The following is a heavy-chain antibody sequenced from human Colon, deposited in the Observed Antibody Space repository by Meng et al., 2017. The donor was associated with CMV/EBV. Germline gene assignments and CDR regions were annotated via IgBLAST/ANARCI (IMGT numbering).Heavy chain of an antibody. V-gene: IGHV3-23*01. CDR3: ARDRFGTVGVSF. J-gene: IGHJ4*02. CDR1: RFTFSSYA. Sequence: SCAASRFTFSSYAMSWVRQAPGKWLDWVSSISGSGGRTYYADSVKGRFTISRDNSKNTLFLQLNSLRAEDTAIYYCARDRFGTVGVSFGAQGTLVTVSS. CDR2: ISGSGGRT. D-gene: IGHD1-14*01.